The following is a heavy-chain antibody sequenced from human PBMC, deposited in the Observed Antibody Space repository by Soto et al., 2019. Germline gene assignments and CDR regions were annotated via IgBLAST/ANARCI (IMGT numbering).Heavy chain of an antibody. CDR1: GFTFNYYG. J-gene: IGHJ6*02. V-gene: IGHV3-33*01. D-gene: IGHD1-26*01. CDR3: ARDGSSTHLYYGLDV. Sequence: PGGSLRLSCVASGFTFNYYGIHWVRQAPGKGLEWVAVIWYDGTKKDYVDSVQGRFTVSRDNSRNTVHLQMSSLRADDTAIYYCARDGSSTHLYYGLDVWGQGTLVTVSS. CDR2: IWYDGTKK.